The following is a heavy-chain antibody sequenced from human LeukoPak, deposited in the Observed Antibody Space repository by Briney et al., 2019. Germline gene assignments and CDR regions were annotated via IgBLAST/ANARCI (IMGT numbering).Heavy chain of an antibody. Sequence: SETLSLTCAVYGGSFSGYYWSWIRQPPGKGLEWIGEINHSGSTNYNPSLKSRVTISVDTSKNQFSLKLSSVTAADTAVYYCARGRGIYSGSYSPRINYFDYWGQGTLVTVSS. CDR1: GGSFSGYY. J-gene: IGHJ4*02. V-gene: IGHV4-34*01. CDR3: ARGRGIYSGSYSPRINYFDY. D-gene: IGHD1-26*01. CDR2: INHSGST.